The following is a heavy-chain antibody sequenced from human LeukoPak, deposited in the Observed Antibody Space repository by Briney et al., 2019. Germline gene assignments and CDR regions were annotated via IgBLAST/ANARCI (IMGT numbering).Heavy chain of an antibody. CDR2: ISGSGGGT. V-gene: IGHV3-23*01. J-gene: IGHJ4*02. CDR1: GFTFSSYA. Sequence: TGGSLRLSCAASGFTFSSYAMSGVRHPPGKGLEWVSTISGSGGGTYYADSVKGRFTISRDNSKNTLYLQMNSLRPEDTAVYYCAGYFCSGGSCYRYFDYWGQGTLVTVSS. CDR3: AGYFCSGGSCYRYFDY. D-gene: IGHD2-15*01.